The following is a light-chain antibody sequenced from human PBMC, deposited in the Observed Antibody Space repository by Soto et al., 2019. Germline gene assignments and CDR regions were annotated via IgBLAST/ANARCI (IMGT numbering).Light chain of an antibody. J-gene: IGKJ1*01. Sequence: DIPMTQSPSSLSASVGDRVTITCRASQGIIDYLARHHQKPGKAPKLLIYAASTLQSGVPSRFSGSGAGTDFTLTISSLQPEDVGTYYCQKYNSAPHTFGQGTRVEI. CDR1: QGIIDY. CDR2: AAS. CDR3: QKYNSAPHT. V-gene: IGKV1-27*01.